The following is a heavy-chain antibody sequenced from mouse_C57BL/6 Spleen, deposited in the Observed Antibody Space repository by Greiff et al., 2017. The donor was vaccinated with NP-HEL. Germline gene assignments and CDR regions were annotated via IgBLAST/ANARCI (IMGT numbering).Heavy chain of an antibody. Sequence: EVKLMESGGDLVKPGGSLKLSCAASGFTFSSYGMSWVRQTPDKRLEWVATISSGGSYTYYPDSVKGRFTISRDNAKNTLYLQMSSLKSEDTAMYYCASQGNYYGSSYLFAYWGQGTLVTVSA. CDR2: ISSGGSYT. CDR1: GFTFSSYG. V-gene: IGHV5-6*01. CDR3: ASQGNYYGSSYLFAY. J-gene: IGHJ3*01. D-gene: IGHD1-1*01.